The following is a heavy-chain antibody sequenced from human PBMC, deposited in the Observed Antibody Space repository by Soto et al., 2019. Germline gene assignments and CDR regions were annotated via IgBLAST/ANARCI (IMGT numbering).Heavy chain of an antibody. D-gene: IGHD6-13*01. CDR3: AREAGSSSWYYFDY. J-gene: IGHJ4*02. Sequence: RASVKVSCKASGGTFSSYTISWVRQAPGQGLEWMGRIIPILGIANYAQKFQGRVTITADKSTSTAYMELSSLRSEDTAVYYCAREAGSSSWYYFDYWGQGTLVTVS. CDR2: IIPILGIA. V-gene: IGHV1-69*04. CDR1: GGTFSSYT.